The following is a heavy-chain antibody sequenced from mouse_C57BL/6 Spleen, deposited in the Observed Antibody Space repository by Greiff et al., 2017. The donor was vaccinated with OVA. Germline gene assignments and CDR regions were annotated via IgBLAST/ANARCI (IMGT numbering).Heavy chain of an antibody. CDR2: INPSSGYT. J-gene: IGHJ2*01. V-gene: IGHV1-4*01. CDR3: ARDGSKRDYFDY. D-gene: IGHD1-1*01. Sequence: QVQLKQSGAELARPGASVKMSCKASGYTFTSYTMHWVKQRPGQGLEWIGYINPSSGYTKYNQKFKDKATLTADKSSSTAYMQLSSLTSEDSAVYYCARDGSKRDYFDYWGQGTTLTVSS. CDR1: GYTFTSYT.